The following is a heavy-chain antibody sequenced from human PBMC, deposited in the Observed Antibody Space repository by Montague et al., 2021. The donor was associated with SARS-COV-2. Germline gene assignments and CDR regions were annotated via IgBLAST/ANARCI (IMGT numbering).Heavy chain of an antibody. J-gene: IGHJ4*02. D-gene: IGHD3-3*01. CDR1: GFTFSSYG. CDR3: AKDRGAGFFEWLFDY. V-gene: IGHV3-33*06. Sequence: SLRLSCAASGFTFSSYGMHWVRQAPGKGLAWVAVIWYNGSNKYYADSVKGRFTISRDNSKNTLYLQMNSLRAEDTAVYYCAKDRGAGFFEWLFDYWGQGTLVTVSS. CDR2: IWYNGSNK.